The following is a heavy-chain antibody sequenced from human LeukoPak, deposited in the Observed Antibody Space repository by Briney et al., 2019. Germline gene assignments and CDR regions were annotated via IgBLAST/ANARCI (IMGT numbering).Heavy chain of an antibody. CDR1: GFTFSNDA. Sequence: GGSLRLSCVVSGFTFSNDAMSWVRQAPGKGLQWVSGIGDSGLSTYYADSVKGRFTISRDNAKNSLDLQMNSLRAEDTAVYYCARARGDGYQWYFDLWGRGTLVTVSS. J-gene: IGHJ2*01. CDR3: ARARGDGYQWYFDL. CDR2: IGDSGLST. D-gene: IGHD5-24*01. V-gene: IGHV3-23*01.